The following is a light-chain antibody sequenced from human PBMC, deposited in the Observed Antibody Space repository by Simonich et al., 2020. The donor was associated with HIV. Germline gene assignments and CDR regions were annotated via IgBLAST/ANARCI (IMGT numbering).Light chain of an antibody. Sequence: SYELTRPPSVSVSLGQTASITCSGDKLDNKYACWYQQKPGQSPVLVIYQDNKRPSGIPERFSGSNSGNTATLTISGTQAMDEADYYCQAWDSSTAHVVFGGGTKLTVL. CDR3: QAWDSSTAHVV. J-gene: IGLJ2*01. CDR1: KLDNKY. V-gene: IGLV3-1*01. CDR2: QDN.